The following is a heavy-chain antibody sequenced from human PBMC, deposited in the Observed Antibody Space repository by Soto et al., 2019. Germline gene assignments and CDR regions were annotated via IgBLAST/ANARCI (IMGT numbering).Heavy chain of an antibody. CDR1: GFIFSRYG. Sequence: GSLRLSCAVSGFIFSRYGMNWVRQAPGKGLEWVSSIGTSGSYIYDTDSVKGRFTISRDNTKDSLYLQMNSLRAEDTAIYYCARGSAFIGLDYWGQGTPVTVSS. D-gene: IGHD1-26*01. V-gene: IGHV3-21*01. CDR2: IGTSGSYI. J-gene: IGHJ4*02. CDR3: ARGSAFIGLDY.